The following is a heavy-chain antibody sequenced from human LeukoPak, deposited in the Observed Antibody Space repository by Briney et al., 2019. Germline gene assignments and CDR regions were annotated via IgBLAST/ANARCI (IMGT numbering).Heavy chain of an antibody. V-gene: IGHV1-3*01. J-gene: IGHJ4*02. D-gene: IGHD3-10*01. CDR2: INAGNGHT. CDR3: ARAGYGSVFDY. CDR1: GYTFTNYA. Sequence: ASVKVSCKASGYTFTNYAMHWVRQAPGQGLEWMGWINAGNGHTKYSQKFQGRVTITRDTSASTAYMELSSLRFEDTAIYYCARAGYGSVFDYWGQGTLVTVSS.